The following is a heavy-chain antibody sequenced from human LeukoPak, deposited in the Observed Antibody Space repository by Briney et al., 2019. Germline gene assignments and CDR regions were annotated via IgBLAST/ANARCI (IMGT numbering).Heavy chain of an antibody. J-gene: IGHJ3*02. CDR1: GFTFSSHW. CDR2: IHDDGTTT. CDR3: AIVYAVPDKRNALDM. V-gene: IGHV3-74*01. D-gene: IGHD2-8*01. Sequence: GGSLRLSCAASGFTFSSHWMHWVRQAPGKGLVWVSRIHDDGTTTNYADSVKGQFTISRDNAKNTLYLQMNSLRAEDTAVYYCAIVYAVPDKRNALDMWGQGTVVTVSS.